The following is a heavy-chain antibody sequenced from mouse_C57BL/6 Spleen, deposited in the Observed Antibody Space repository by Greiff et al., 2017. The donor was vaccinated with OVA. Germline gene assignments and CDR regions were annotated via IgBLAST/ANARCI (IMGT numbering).Heavy chain of an antibody. CDR1: GYTFTSYD. CDR3: ARPHYYGSSYGYFDY. V-gene: IGHV1-85*01. D-gene: IGHD1-1*01. Sequence: QVQLQQSGPELVKPGASVKLSCKASGYTFTSYDINWVKQRPGQGLEWIGWIYPRDGSTKYKEKFKGKATLTVDTSSSTAYMELHSLTSEDSAVYFCARPHYYGSSYGYFDYWGQGTTLTVSS. J-gene: IGHJ2*01. CDR2: IYPRDGST.